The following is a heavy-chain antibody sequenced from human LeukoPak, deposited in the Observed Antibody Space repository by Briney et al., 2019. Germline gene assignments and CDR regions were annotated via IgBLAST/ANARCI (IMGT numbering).Heavy chain of an antibody. Sequence: GGSLRLSCAASGFAFNTYAMHWVRQAPGQGLEWVALIWHDGSHNIYSNSVRGQLTTPRENPKNPVSLQMTNLRAEDTAAYSCAREIFGSGSYPAFWAEGTLVTVP. CDR3: AREIFGSGSYPAF. V-gene: IGHV3-33*01. CDR2: IWHDGSHN. CDR1: GFAFNTYA. J-gene: IGHJ4*02. D-gene: IGHD3-10*01.